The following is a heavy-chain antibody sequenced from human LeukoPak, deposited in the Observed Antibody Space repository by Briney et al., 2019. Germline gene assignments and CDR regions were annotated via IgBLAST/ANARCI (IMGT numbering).Heavy chain of an antibody. J-gene: IGHJ4*02. D-gene: IGHD3-9*01. CDR1: RITFSAYW. CDR2: INSDGTNT. Sequence: GGSLRLSCAASRITFSAYWMHWVRQAPGKGLVWVSHINSDGTNTGYADSVKGRFSISRDNAKSTLYLQMNSLRADDTAVYYCIIGRDLRYIDWINTWLYWGQGTLVTVSS. V-gene: IGHV3-74*01. CDR3: IIGRDLRYIDWINTWLY.